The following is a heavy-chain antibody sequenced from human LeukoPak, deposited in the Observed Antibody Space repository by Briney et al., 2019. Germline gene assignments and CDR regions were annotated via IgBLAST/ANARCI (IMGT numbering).Heavy chain of an antibody. J-gene: IGHJ6*02. CDR1: GYTFTSYD. D-gene: IGHD6-13*01. Sequence: ASVKVSCKASGYTFTSYDINWVRQATGQGLEWMGWMNPNSGNTGYAQKFQGRVTMTRNTSISTAYMELSSLRSEDTAVYYCASWGSSYYYYGMDVWGQGTKVTVSS. V-gene: IGHV1-8*01. CDR3: ASWGSSYYYYGMDV. CDR2: MNPNSGNT.